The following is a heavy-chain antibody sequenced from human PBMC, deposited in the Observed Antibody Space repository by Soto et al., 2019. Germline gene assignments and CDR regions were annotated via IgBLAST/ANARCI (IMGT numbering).Heavy chain of an antibody. V-gene: IGHV1-18*01. CDR1: GYTFTSYG. J-gene: IGHJ2*01. D-gene: IGHD6-6*01. CDR2: ISAYNGNT. Sequence: ASVKVSCKASGYTFTSYGISWVRQAPGQGLEWMGWISAYNGNTNYAQKLQGRVTMTTDTSTSTAYMELRSLGSDDTAVYYCARGRFGSWDIAARREWYFDLWGRGTLVTVSS. CDR3: ARGRFGSWDIAARREWYFDL.